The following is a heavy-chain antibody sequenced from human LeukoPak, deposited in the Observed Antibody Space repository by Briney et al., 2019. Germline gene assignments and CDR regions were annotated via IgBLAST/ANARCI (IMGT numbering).Heavy chain of an antibody. Sequence: SETLSLTCTVSGGSISSSSYYWGWIRQPPGKGLEWIGSFYYSGSTYYNPSLKSRVTISVDTSKNQFSLKLSSVTAADTAVYYCARIYGSGSFKYFDYWGQGTLVTVSS. CDR2: FYYSGST. J-gene: IGHJ4*02. V-gene: IGHV4-39*07. CDR1: GGSISSSSYY. CDR3: ARIYGSGSFKYFDY. D-gene: IGHD3-10*01.